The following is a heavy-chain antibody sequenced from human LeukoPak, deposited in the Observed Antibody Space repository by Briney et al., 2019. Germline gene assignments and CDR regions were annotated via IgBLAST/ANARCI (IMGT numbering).Heavy chain of an antibody. CDR3: ARGGRVVVVPARFDP. CDR2: ISSSSSYI. D-gene: IGHD2-2*01. CDR1: GFTFSSYS. J-gene: IGHJ5*02. Sequence: GGSLRLSCAASGFTFSSYSMNWVRQAPGKGLEWVSSISSSSSYIYYADSVKGRFTISRDNAKNSLYLQMSSLRAEDTAVYYCARGGRVVVVPARFDPWGQGTLVTVSS. V-gene: IGHV3-21*01.